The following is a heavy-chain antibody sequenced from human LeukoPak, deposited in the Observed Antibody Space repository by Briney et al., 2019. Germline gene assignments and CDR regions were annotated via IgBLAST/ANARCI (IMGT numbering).Heavy chain of an antibody. CDR2: IKQDGSEK. CDR3: ARGAGRGFDY. CDR1: VFTFSSYW. J-gene: IGHJ4*02. D-gene: IGHD1-26*01. Sequence: GGSLRLSCAASVFTFSSYWMICVRQAPGKGLEGVANIKQDGSEKYYVDSVKGRFTISRDNAKNSLYLQMNSLGAEDTAVYYCARGAGRGFDYWGQGTLVTVSS. V-gene: IGHV3-7*01.